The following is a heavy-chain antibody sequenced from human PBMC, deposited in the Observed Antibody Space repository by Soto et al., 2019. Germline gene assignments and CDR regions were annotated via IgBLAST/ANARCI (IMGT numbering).Heavy chain of an antibody. CDR3: AMKYYDILTGYYNPLDY. CDR1: GGSISSYY. CDR2: IYYSGST. D-gene: IGHD3-9*01. V-gene: IGHV4-59*12. J-gene: IGHJ4*02. Sequence: SETLSLTCTVSGGSISSYYWSWIRQPPGKGLEWIGYIYYSGSTNYNPSLKSRVTISVDTSKNQFSLKLNSVTAADTAVYYCAMKYYDILTGYYNPLDYSGPGTLVTVSS.